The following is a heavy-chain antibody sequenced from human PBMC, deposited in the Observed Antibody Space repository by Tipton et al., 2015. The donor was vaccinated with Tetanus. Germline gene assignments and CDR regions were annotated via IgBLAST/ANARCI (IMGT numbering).Heavy chain of an antibody. CDR3: ASPIKQWLVPLDP. J-gene: IGHJ5*02. D-gene: IGHD6-19*01. CDR2: ITPRGST. V-gene: IGHV4-34*01. CDR1: GESLSGHF. Sequence: TLSLTCAASGESLSGHFWSWVRQPPGKGLEWIGEITPRGSTSYNPSLKSRVSMSGDTSKNQFSLNLTSVTAADTAIYYCASPIKQWLVPLDPWGQGALVTVSS.